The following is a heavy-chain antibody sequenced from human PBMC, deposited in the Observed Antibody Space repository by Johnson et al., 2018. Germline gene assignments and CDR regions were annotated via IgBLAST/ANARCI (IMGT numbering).Heavy chain of an antibody. Sequence: QVQLQESGPGLVKPSQTLSLTCTVSDGSISSGSYYWSWIRQPAGKGLEWIGRIYTSGRTNYNPSLKSRVTISVDTAKNRFSLKLGSVTAADTAVDYCARGGSGWSAAHTFDIWGQGTMGTVSS. CDR3: ARGGSGWSAAHTFDI. V-gene: IGHV4-61*02. CDR1: DGSISSGSYY. D-gene: IGHD6-19*01. J-gene: IGHJ3*02. CDR2: IYTSGRT.